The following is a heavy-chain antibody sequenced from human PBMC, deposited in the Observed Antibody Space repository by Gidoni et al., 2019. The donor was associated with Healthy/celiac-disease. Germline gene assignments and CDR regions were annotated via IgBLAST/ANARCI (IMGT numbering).Heavy chain of an antibody. Sequence: QVQLVESGGGVVQPGRSLRLSCAASGFTFSSYGMHWVRQAPGKGLEWVSVIWYDGSKKYYADSVKGRFTISRDNSKNTLYLQMNSLRAEDTAVYYCARGMIGGFDPWGQGTLVTVSS. V-gene: IGHV3-33*01. CDR1: GFTFSSYG. J-gene: IGHJ5*02. D-gene: IGHD3-22*01. CDR2: IWYDGSKK. CDR3: ARGMIGGFDP.